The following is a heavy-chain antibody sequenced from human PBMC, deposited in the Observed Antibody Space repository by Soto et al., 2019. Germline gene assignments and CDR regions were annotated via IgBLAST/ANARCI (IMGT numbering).Heavy chain of an antibody. V-gene: IGHV1-69*01. J-gene: IGHJ6*02. Sequence: QVQLVQSGAEVKKPGSSVKVSCKASGGTFSSYAISWVRQAPGQGLEWMGGIIPIFGTANYAQKFQGRVTITADESTSTAYMELSSLRYEDTAVYYCARVSIVGATTSLLYYYGMDVWGQGTTVTVSS. D-gene: IGHD1-26*01. CDR3: ARVSIVGATTSLLYYYGMDV. CDR2: IIPIFGTA. CDR1: GGTFSSYA.